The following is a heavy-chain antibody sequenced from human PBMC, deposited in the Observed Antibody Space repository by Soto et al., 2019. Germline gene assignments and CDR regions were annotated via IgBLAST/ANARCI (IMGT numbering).Heavy chain of an antibody. J-gene: IGHJ3*02. CDR3: ASPYSGSYHADAFDI. Sequence: QVQLVQSGAEVKKPGASVKVSCKASGYTFTSYDINWVRQATGQGLEWMGWMNPNSGNTGYAQKFQGRVTMPRNTSISTAYMELTSLRSEDTAVYYCASPYSGSYHADAFDIWGQGTMVTVSS. CDR2: MNPNSGNT. CDR1: GYTFTSYD. D-gene: IGHD1-26*01. V-gene: IGHV1-8*01.